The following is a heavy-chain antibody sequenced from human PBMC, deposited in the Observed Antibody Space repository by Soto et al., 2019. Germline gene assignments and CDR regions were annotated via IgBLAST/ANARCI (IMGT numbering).Heavy chain of an antibody. D-gene: IGHD3-22*01. V-gene: IGHV4-39*01. J-gene: IGHJ4*02. CDR2: IYYSGST. CDR3: ASQYYYDSSGFDY. CDR1: GGSISSSSYY. Sequence: LSLTCAVSGGSISSSSYYWGWIRQPPGKGLEWIGSIYYSGSTCYNPSLKSRVTISVDTSKNQFSLKLSSVTAADTAVYYCASQYYYDSSGFDYWGQGTLVTVSS.